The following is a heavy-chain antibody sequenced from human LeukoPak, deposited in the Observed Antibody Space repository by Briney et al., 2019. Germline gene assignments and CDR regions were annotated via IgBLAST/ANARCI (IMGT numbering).Heavy chain of an antibody. D-gene: IGHD2-2*03. CDR3: AREQLGIVPLMKFDP. CDR2: IYTSGST. Sequence: SQTLSLTCTVSGGSISSGSYYWSWIRQPAGKGLEWIGRIYTSGSTNYNPSLKSRVTISVDTSKNQFSLKLSSVTAADTAVYYCAREQLGIVPLMKFDPWGQGTLVTVSS. V-gene: IGHV4-61*02. CDR1: GGSISSGSYY. J-gene: IGHJ5*02.